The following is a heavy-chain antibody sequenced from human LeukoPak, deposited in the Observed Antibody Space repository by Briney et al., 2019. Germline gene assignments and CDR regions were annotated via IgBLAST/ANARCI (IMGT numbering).Heavy chain of an antibody. CDR1: GFTLSSYS. CDR3: ARDRGYSYGTSYYYGMDA. V-gene: IGHV3-21*01. Sequence: GGSLRLSCAASGFTLSSYSMNWVRQAPGKGLEWVSSISSSSSYIYYADSVKGRFTISRDNAKNSLYLQMNSLRAEDTAVYYCARDRGYSYGTSYYYGMDAWGQGTTVTVSS. CDR2: ISSSSSYI. D-gene: IGHD5-18*01. J-gene: IGHJ6*02.